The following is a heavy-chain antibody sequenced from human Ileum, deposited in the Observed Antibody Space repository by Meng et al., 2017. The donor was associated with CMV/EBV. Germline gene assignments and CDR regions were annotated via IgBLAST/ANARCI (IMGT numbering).Heavy chain of an antibody. V-gene: IGHV2-5*02. CDR1: GFSFSTRGVG. J-gene: IGHJ4*02. D-gene: IGHD3-16*01. CDR2: IYWDEDK. Sequence: LKESGPTLVKPTQTLTLTCTFSGFSFSTRGVGVGWIRQPPGKALEWLALIYWDEDKGYSPSLKRRLTITKDTSKNQVVLTMTNVGPVDTATYFCARSLYYSSYYFDYWGQGTLVTVSS. CDR3: ARSLYYSSYYFDY.